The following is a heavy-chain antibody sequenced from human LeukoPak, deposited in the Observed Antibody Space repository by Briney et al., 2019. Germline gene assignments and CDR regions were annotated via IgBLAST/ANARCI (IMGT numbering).Heavy chain of an antibody. CDR1: GGSISSHY. J-gene: IGHJ4*02. CDR3: ARVWYSSSIEFFDY. Sequence: SETLCLTCTVSGGSISSHYWSWIRQPPGKGLEWIGYIYYSGSTNYNPSLKSRATISVDTSKNQFSLKLSSVTAADTAVYYCARVWYSSSIEFFDYCGQGTLVTVSS. D-gene: IGHD6-6*01. CDR2: IYYSGST. V-gene: IGHV4-59*11.